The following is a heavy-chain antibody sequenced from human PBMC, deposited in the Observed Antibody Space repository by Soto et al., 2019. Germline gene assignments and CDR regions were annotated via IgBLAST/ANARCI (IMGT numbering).Heavy chain of an antibody. V-gene: IGHV1-18*01. J-gene: IGHJ6*03. Sequence: QDQLVQSGVEVKKPGASVKVSCKASGYSFTNYGITWVRQAPGQGFEWRGWISAYNGNTNDEQKLQGRVTMTTEASTSTAYLELRSLRSDDTAVYYGARDRGVAHPAAGNTHDYYYVDVWGKGTTVTVSS. CDR1: GYSFTNYG. D-gene: IGHD6-13*01. CDR3: ARDRGVAHPAAGNTHDYYYVDV. CDR2: ISAYNGNT.